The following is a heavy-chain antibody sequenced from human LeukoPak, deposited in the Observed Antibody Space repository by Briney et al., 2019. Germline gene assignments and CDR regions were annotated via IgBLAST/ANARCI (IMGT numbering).Heavy chain of an antibody. Sequence: GGSLRLSCAASGFTFSNYWMSWVRQAPGKGLEWVANIKQDRSEKYYVDSVKGRFTISRDNAKNSLYLQMNSLRAEDTAVYYCARGYSYGAPYFDLWGRGTLVTVSS. J-gene: IGHJ4*02. CDR3: ARGYSYGAPYFDL. CDR1: GFTFSNYW. CDR2: IKQDRSEK. V-gene: IGHV3-7*01. D-gene: IGHD5-18*01.